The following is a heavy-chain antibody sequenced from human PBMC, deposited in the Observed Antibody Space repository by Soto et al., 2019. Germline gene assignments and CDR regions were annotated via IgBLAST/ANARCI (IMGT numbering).Heavy chain of an antibody. CDR1: GYGFTSYG. J-gene: IGHJ4*02. V-gene: IGHV1-18*01. CDR3: ARDTYYYDSSGWFDFDY. Sequence: ASVRGSCKASGYGFTSYGISWVRQAPGQGLEWMGWISAYNGNTNYAQKLQGRVTMTTDTSTSTAYMELRSLRSDDTAVYYCARDTYYYDSSGWFDFDYWGQGTLVTVSS. D-gene: IGHD3-22*01. CDR2: ISAYNGNT.